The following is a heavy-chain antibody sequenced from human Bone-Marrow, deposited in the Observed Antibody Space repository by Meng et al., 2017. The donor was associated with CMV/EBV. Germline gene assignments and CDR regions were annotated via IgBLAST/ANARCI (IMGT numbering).Heavy chain of an antibody. CDR1: GFTFSSYS. V-gene: IGHV3-21*01. CDR3: AREAVAGSFKHGFDD. D-gene: IGHD6-19*01. CDR2: ISVTSTYI. Sequence: GGSLRLSCAASGFTFSSYSMNRVRQAPGKGLEWVSSISVTSTYIYYADSVKGRFTISRDNAKNSLYLQMNSLRAEDTAVYYCAREAVAGSFKHGFDDWGQGTLVTVSS. J-gene: IGHJ4*02.